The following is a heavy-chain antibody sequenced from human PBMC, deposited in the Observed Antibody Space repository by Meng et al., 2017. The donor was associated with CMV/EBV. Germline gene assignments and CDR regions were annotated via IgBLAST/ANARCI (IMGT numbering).Heavy chain of an antibody. D-gene: IGHD1-14*01. Sequence: SLKISCAASGFTFDDYAMHWVRQAPGKGLEWVSGISWNSGSIGYADSVKGRFTISRDNSKNTLHLQMNSLRAEDTAVYYCAKDSDHRYFDYWGQGTLVTVSS. CDR3: AKDSDHRYFDY. CDR1: GFTFDDYA. J-gene: IGHJ4*02. V-gene: IGHV3-9*01. CDR2: ISWNSGSI.